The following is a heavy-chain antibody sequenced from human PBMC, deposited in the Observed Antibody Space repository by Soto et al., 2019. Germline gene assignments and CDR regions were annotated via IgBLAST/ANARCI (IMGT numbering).Heavy chain of an antibody. V-gene: IGHV1-18*01. Sequence: QVQLVQSRGEVKKPGASVKVSCKTSGYSFTTYGISWVRQAPGQGLEWMGWISGYNGNTNYAQKLKGRLTMTTDTSTRTVYMELRSLTSDDTAVYYCAREGPAPYYYYGMDVWGQGSTVTVSS. CDR2: ISGYNGNT. J-gene: IGHJ6*02. CDR3: AREGPAPYYYYGMDV. CDR1: GYSFTTYG.